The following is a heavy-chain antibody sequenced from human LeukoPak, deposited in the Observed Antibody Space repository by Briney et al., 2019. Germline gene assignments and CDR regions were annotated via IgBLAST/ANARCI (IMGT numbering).Heavy chain of an antibody. CDR2: ISYDGSNK. D-gene: IGHD3-22*01. J-gene: IGHJ3*02. V-gene: IGHV3-30*18. Sequence: GGSLRLSCAASGFTFNSFGMHWVRQAPGKGLEWVAVISYDGSNKYFADSVKGRFTISRDNSKNTLYLQMNSLRAEDTAVYYCAKDYDSSGWAAFDIWAKGQWSPSLQ. CDR1: GFTFNSFG. CDR3: AKDYDSSGWAAFDI.